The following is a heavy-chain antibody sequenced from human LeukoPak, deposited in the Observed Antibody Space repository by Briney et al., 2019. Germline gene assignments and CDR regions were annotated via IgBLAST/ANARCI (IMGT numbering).Heavy chain of an antibody. D-gene: IGHD7-27*01. CDR1: GGSISSHY. J-gene: IGHJ3*02. V-gene: IGHV4-59*11. Sequence: LETLSLTCFVSGGSISSHYWTWIRHPPGNGLECIGDIFYTGSTTYSPSLKSRATISIETSKNQISLKLRSVTAADTAVYFCARVNWGGFDIWGQGTLATVSS. CDR2: IFYTGST. CDR3: ARVNWGGFDI.